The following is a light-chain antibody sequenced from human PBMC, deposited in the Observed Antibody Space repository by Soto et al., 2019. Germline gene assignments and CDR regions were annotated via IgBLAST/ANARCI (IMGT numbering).Light chain of an antibody. CDR3: AAWDDSLNAVV. CDR1: SSNIGNNA. V-gene: IGLV1-36*01. Sequence: QSVLSQPPSVSGAPRQRVTISCSGSSSNIGNNAVNWFQQLPGKAPKLLIYYDDLLTAGVSDRFSGSKSGTSASLAISALQSEDEDDYRCAAWDDSLNAVVFGGGTKVIVL. CDR2: YDD. J-gene: IGLJ2*01.